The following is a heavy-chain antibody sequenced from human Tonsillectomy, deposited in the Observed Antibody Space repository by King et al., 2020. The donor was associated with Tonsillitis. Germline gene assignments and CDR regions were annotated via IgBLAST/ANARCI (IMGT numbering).Heavy chain of an antibody. CDR3: AKDSSIAARSPEAFDI. J-gene: IGHJ3*02. CDR2: IRYDGSNK. D-gene: IGHD6-6*01. V-gene: IGHV3-30*02. CDR1: GFTFSSYG. Sequence: VQLVESGGGVVQPGGSLRLSCAASGFTFSSYGMHWVRQAPGKGLEWVAFIRYDGSNKYYADSVKGRFTISRDNSKNTLYLQMNSLRAEDTAVYYCAKDSSIAARSPEAFDIWGQGTMVTVSS.